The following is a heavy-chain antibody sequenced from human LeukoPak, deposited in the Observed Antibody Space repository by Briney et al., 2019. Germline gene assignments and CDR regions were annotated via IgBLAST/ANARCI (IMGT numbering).Heavy chain of an antibody. CDR3: AKDPRMTTVTHFDY. J-gene: IGHJ4*02. D-gene: IGHD4-17*01. CDR2: ISSSSSYI. CDR1: GFTFSSYS. V-gene: IGHV3-21*04. Sequence: GGSLRLSCAASGFTFSSYSMTWVRQAPGKGLEWVSSISSSSSYIYYADSVKGRFTISRDNSKNTLYLQMNSLRAEDTAVYYCAKDPRMTTVTHFDYWGQGTLVTVSS.